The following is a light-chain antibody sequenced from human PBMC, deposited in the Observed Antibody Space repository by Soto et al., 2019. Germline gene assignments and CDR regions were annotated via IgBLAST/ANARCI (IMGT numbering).Light chain of an antibody. CDR1: SFNIGAGFD. J-gene: IGLJ2*01. V-gene: IGLV1-40*01. Sequence: QSVLPQPPSVSGAPGQRVTISCTGTSFNIGAGFDVHWYQHLRGKGPKLLIYGTDNRPSGVSDRFSGSKSGTSASLAITGLQAEDEGDYYCQSYDITLSGVVFGGGTKLTVL. CDR3: QSYDITLSGVV. CDR2: GTD.